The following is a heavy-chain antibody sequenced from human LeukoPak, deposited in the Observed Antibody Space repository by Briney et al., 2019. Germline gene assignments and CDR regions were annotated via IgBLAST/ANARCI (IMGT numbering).Heavy chain of an antibody. J-gene: IGHJ6*03. CDR1: GYTFTSYG. D-gene: IGHD6-13*01. V-gene: IGHV1-18*01. CDR2: ISAYNGNT. CDR3: ARRAGPDSSSWDHYYYYYYMDV. Sequence: ASVKVSCKASGYTFTSYGISWVRQAPGQGLEWMGWISAYNGNTSYAQKLQGRVTMTTDTSTSTAYMELRSLRSDDTAVYYCARRAGPDSSSWDHYYYYYYMDVWGKGTTVTISS.